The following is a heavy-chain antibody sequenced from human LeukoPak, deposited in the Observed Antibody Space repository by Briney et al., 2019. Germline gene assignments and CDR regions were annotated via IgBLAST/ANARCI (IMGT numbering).Heavy chain of an antibody. CDR3: ATPKTSSWYY. V-gene: IGHV1-2*02. D-gene: IGHD6-13*01. CDR1: GYTFTDYY. CDR2: VNPNSGGT. J-gene: IGHJ4*02. Sequence: GSVKVSCKASGYTFTDYYMHWVRQAPGQGPEWMGWVNPNSGGTNYAQNSQGRVTMTRDTSISTAFMELNRLTSDDTAVYYCATPKTSSWYYWGQGTLVTVS.